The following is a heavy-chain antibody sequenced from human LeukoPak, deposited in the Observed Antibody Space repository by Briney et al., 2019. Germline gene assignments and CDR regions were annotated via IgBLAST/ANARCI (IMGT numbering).Heavy chain of an antibody. D-gene: IGHD6-6*01. Sequence: SETLSLTCTVSGCTISSYYWSWVRQPPGKGLEWIGYIYNSGSTRYNPSLKSRVTTSAETNNNQFPLQLSTSTAADAAVYYFGSQMAGSSSQNWGQGTLGTVSS. CDR1: GCTISSYY. CDR2: IYNSGST. J-gene: IGHJ4*02. V-gene: IGHV4-59*01. CDR3: GSQMAGSSSQN.